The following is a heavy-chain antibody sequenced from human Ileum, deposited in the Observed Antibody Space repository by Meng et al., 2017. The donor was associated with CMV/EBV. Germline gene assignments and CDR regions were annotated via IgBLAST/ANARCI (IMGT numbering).Heavy chain of an antibody. J-gene: IGHJ4*02. Sequence: GFGFSHHGMHWFRQAPGKGLEWVAGIWFDGSNEHYAHSVKGRFTISRDNSKSTLYLQMNSLRAEDTAVYYCATHQFDFDGGIKISDYWGQGTLVTVSS. CDR3: ATHQFDFDGGIKISDY. D-gene: IGHD3-16*01. CDR1: GFGFSHHG. CDR2: IWFDGSNE. V-gene: IGHV3-33*01.